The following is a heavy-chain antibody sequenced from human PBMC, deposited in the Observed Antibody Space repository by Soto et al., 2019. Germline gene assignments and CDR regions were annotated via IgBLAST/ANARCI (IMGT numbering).Heavy chain of an antibody. V-gene: IGHV3-23*01. CDR1: GFTFSNYA. CDR2: ITGSGIST. J-gene: IGHJ4*02. D-gene: IGHD5-12*01. Sequence: PGGSLRLSCAASGFTFSNYAMSWVRQAPGKGLEWVTGITGSGISTYYADSVKGRFTISRDNSKNTLYLQMHSLRAEDTAVYYCAKDTVVRWLQNFDYWGQGTLVTVSS. CDR3: AKDTVVRWLQNFDY.